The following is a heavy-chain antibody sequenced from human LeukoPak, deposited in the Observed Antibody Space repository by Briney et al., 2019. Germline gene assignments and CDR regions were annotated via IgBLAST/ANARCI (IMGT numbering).Heavy chain of an antibody. CDR1: GYTFTSYD. V-gene: IGHV1-8*01. Sequence: GASVKVSCKASGYTFTSYDINWVRQATAQGLEWMGWMNPNSGNTGYAQKFQGRVTMTRNTSISTAYMELSSLRSEVTAVYYCARGGAAADYYYYYYMDVWGKGTTVTVSS. CDR3: ARGGAAADYYYYYYMDV. D-gene: IGHD6-13*01. J-gene: IGHJ6*03. CDR2: MNPNSGNT.